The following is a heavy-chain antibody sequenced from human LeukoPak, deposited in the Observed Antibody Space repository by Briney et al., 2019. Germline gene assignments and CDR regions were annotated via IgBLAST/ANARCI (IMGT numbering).Heavy chain of an antibody. CDR1: TASINSYY. Sequence: SETLSLTCTVSTASINSYYWGWVRQPAGRGLEWIGRIYTTGMTQYDPSLQSRVTMSVDTSQKQFSLNLRSVTAADTAIYFCVRHGYTASHFFLDYWSQGVLVTVSP. CDR2: IYTTGMT. CDR3: VRHGYTASHFFLDY. D-gene: IGHD5-18*01. V-gene: IGHV4-4*07. J-gene: IGHJ4*02.